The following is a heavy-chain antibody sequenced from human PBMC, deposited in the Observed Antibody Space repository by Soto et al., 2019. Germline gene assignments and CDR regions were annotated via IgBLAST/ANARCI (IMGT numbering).Heavy chain of an antibody. CDR1: GYTFSSYH. CDR2: ISAYNGNT. V-gene: IGHV1-18*01. CDR3: VRDLAPVDY. Sequence: QIQLVQSGAEVKKPGASVKVSCKASGYTFSSYHITWVRQAPGQGLEWMGWISAYNGNTNYAQNLQGRVTMTTDPSTSTAYMVLRSLSSDDTAVYYCVRDLAPVDYWGQGTLVTVSS. J-gene: IGHJ4*02.